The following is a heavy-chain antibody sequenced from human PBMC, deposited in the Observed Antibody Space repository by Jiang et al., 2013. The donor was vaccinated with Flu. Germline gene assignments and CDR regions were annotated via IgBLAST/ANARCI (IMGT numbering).Heavy chain of an antibody. CDR1: GFTFSPYR. J-gene: IGHJ6*02. CDR3: ARDXTMVRGVDSFYYYGMDV. D-gene: IGHD3-10*01. CDR2: ISSSSNTR. V-gene: IGHV3-48*01. Sequence: VQLLESGGGLVQPGGSLRLSCVASGFTFSPYRMNWVRQAPGKGLEWISYISSSSNTRYYADSVKGRFTISRDNAKNSLYLQMNSLRAEDTAVYYCARDXTMVRGVDSFYYYGMDVWGQGTTVTVS.